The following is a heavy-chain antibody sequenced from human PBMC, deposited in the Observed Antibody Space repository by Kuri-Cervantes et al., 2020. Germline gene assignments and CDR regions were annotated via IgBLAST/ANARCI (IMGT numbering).Heavy chain of an antibody. CDR2: ISGSGGST. V-gene: IGHV3-23*01. J-gene: IGHJ4*02. CDR3: AKATNYYDSSGVDY. D-gene: IGHD3-22*01. CDR1: GFTFSNYA. Sequence: GESLKISCAASGFTFSNYAMSWVRQAPGKGLEWVSGISGSGGSTYYTDSVKGRFTISRDNSKNALYLQMNSLRAEDTALYYCAKATNYYDSSGVDYWGQGTLVTVSS.